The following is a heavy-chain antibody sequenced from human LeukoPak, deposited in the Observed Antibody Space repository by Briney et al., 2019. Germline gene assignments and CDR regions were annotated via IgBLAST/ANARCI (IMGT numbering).Heavy chain of an antibody. Sequence: PGGSLRLSCAASGSTFSSYAMSWVRQAPGKGLEWVSAISGSGGSTYYADSVKGRFTISSDNSKNTLYLQMNSLRAEDTAVYYCAKDHVASGWYRLYLVCFDYWGQGTLVTVSS. CDR2: ISGSGGST. CDR1: GSTFSSYA. V-gene: IGHV3-23*01. D-gene: IGHD6-19*01. J-gene: IGHJ4*02. CDR3: AKDHVASGWYRLYLVCFDY.